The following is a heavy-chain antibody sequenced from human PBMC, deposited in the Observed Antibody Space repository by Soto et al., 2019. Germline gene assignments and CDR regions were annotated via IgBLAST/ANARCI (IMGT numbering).Heavy chain of an antibody. V-gene: IGHV4-59*01. J-gene: IGHJ4*02. Sequence: PSETLSLTCTVSGGSISSYYWSWIRQPPGKGLEWIGYIYYSGSTNYNPSLKSRVTISVDTSKNQLSLKLSSVTAADTAVYYCARVVPDYDIFTGPNYFFDYWGQGTLVTVSS. CDR2: IYYSGST. CDR3: ARVVPDYDIFTGPNYFFDY. CDR1: GGSISSYY. D-gene: IGHD3-9*01.